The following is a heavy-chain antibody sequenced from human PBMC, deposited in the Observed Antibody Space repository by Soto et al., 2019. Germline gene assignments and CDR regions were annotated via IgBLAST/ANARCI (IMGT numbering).Heavy chain of an antibody. J-gene: IGHJ4*02. V-gene: IGHV4-39*01. CDR2: IYHSGST. Sequence: SETLSLTCTVSGGSISSSSHYWAWIRQPPGKGLEWIGSIYHSGSTYYNPSLKSRLTISIDTSKNQFTLKLSSVTTEDTAVYYCARLRDSSGWYDLDYWGQGTLVTVS. CDR1: GGSISSSSHY. CDR3: ARLRDSSGWYDLDY. D-gene: IGHD6-19*01.